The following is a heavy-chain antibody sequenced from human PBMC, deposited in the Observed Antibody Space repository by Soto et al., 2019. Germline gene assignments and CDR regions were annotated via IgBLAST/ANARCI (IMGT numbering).Heavy chain of an antibody. CDR1: GYTFTNYA. V-gene: IGHV1-3*01. J-gene: IGHJ3*02. CDR3: ASLVITTSPDAFDN. Sequence: ASVKVSCKASGYTFTNYAMHWVRQAPGQRLEWMGWINVGNCYSKYSQKFHGRVTITRDTSACSVYMGLISVGSEVLSLYYCASLVITTSPDAFDNWGQGTMVTVSS. CDR2: INVGNCYS. D-gene: IGHD3-22*01.